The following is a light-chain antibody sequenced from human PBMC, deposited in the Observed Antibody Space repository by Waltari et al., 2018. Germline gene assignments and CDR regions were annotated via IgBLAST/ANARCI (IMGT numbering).Light chain of an antibody. J-gene: IGLJ2*01. V-gene: IGLV3-1*01. CDR3: QAWDSSAVV. CDR2: RDK. CDR1: KLGNKF. Sequence: SYELAQPPSLSVSPGQTASITCSGDKLGNKFASWYRQKPGQSPVVVIYRDKKRPSGLPERISGSNSWNTATLTISETQAMDEADYYCQAWDSSAVVFGGGTKLTVL.